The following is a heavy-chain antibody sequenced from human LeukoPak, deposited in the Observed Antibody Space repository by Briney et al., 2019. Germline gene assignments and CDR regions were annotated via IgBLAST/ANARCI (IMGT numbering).Heavy chain of an antibody. CDR2: IYYSGST. J-gene: IGHJ4*02. V-gene: IGHV4-30-4*01. CDR1: GGSISSGDYY. CDR3: ATDGGTYYYDI. D-gene: IGHD3-22*01. Sequence: SETPSLTCTVSGGSISSGDYYWSWIRQPPGKGLEWIGYIYYSGSTYYNPSLKSRVTISVDTSKNQFSLKLSSVTAADTAVYYCATDGGTYYYDIWGQGTLVTVSS.